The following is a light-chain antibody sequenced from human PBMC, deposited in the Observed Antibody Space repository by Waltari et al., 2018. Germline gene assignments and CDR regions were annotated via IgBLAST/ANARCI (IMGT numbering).Light chain of an antibody. CDR3: QSYDTSLSVV. J-gene: IGLJ2*01. CDR1: GSNPGAGYD. V-gene: IGLV1-40*01. CDR2: GTS. Sequence: QSVLTQPPSVSGAPGQRVSISCTGSGSNPGAGYDVHWYQQLPGKAPKLLIDGTSLRPPWFPDRFFASQSGTSASLAITALQAEDEAEYYCQSYDTSLSVVFGGGTKLTVL.